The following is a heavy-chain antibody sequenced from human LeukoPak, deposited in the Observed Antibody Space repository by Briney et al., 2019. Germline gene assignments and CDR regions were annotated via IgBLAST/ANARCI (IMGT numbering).Heavy chain of an antibody. V-gene: IGHV3-21*01. CDR3: ASAAPTSYWFDP. Sequence: GGSLRLSCAASGFTFSSYSMNWVRQAPGKGLEWVSSISSSSSYIYYADSVKGRFTISRDNAKNSLYLQMNSLRAEDTAVYYCASAAPTSYWFDPWGQGTLVTVSS. D-gene: IGHD2-2*01. CDR1: GFTFSSYS. CDR2: ISSSSSYI. J-gene: IGHJ5*02.